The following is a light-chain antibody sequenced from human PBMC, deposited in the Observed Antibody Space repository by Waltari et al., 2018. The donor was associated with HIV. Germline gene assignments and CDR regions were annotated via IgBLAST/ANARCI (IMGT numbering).Light chain of an antibody. V-gene: IGKV3-15*01. CDR3: QQYNKSPPWT. CDR1: QDIGIS. J-gene: IGKJ1*01. Sequence: EIVMTQSPATLSVSPGERATLSCRASQDIGISLAWYQQKPGQTPRLYIYSASTRATGIPARFSGSGSGTEFTLTISSLQSEDFAVYYCQQYNKSPPWTFGQGTRVEIK. CDR2: SAS.